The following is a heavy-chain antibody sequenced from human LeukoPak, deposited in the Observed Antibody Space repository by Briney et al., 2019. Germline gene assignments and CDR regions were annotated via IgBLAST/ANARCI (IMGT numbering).Heavy chain of an antibody. D-gene: IGHD4-23*01. CDR2: ISWRGDRK. J-gene: IGHJ1*01. CDR1: GFTFEGHF. Sequence: PGGSLRLSCAASGFTFEGHFMHWVRQAPGKGLEWVSSISWRGDRKVYADAVKGRFTISRDNAKKYLLLQRNSLSVQDTALYVFEKDLGGRATTVGGQG. V-gene: IGHV3-9*01. CDR3: EKDLGGRATTV.